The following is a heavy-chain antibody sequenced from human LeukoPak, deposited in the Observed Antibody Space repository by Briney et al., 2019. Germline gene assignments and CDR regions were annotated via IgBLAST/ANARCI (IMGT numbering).Heavy chain of an antibody. D-gene: IGHD3-22*01. CDR3: ARYYYDSSGYSYYFDY. Sequence: SETLSLTCTVSGGSISSYYWSWIRQSPGKGLEWIGYIHYSGSTNYNPSLKSRVTISVDTSKNQFSLKLSSVTAADTAVYYCARYYYDSSGYSYYFDYWGQGTLVTVSS. CDR2: IHYSGST. V-gene: IGHV4-59*08. CDR1: GGSISSYY. J-gene: IGHJ4*02.